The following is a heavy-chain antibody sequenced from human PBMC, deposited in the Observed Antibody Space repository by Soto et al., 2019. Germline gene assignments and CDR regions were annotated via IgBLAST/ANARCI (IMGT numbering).Heavy chain of an antibody. CDR2: VSSAGSTK. J-gene: IGHJ4*02. CDR3: AKDLGYSYGGFFDY. D-gene: IGHD5-18*01. Sequence: GSLGLSCAASGFMFSNYGMHWVRQAPGKGLEWVAVVSSAGSTKYYADSVKGRFTISRDNSKNTVFLQMNSLRAEDTAVYYCAKDLGYSYGGFFDYWGQGTLVTVSS. V-gene: IGHV3-30*18. CDR1: GFMFSNYG.